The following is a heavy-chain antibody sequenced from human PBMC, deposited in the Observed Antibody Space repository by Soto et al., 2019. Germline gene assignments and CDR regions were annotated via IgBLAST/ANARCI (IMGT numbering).Heavy chain of an antibody. V-gene: IGHV4-4*02. D-gene: IGHD7-27*01. CDR3: ASRNWGWGHYYYYGMDV. J-gene: IGHJ6*02. CDR2: IYHSGST. Sequence: SETLSLTCAVSGGSISSSTWSSWVRQPPGKGLEWIGEIYHSGSTNYNPSLKSRVTISVDKSKNQFSLKLSSVTAADTAVYYCASRNWGWGHYYYYGMDVWGQGTRVTVSS. CDR1: GGSISSSTW.